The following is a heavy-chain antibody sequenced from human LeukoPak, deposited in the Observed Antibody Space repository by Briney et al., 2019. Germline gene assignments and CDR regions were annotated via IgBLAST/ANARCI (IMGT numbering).Heavy chain of an antibody. CDR1: GFTFSSYG. CDR2: IRYDGSNK. Sequence: GGSLRLSCAASGFTFSSYGMHWVRQAPGKGLEWVAFIRYDGSNKYYADSVKGRFTISRDNSKNTLYLQVNSLRAEDTAVYYCAKDPGIAAAGTFDYWGQGTLVTVSS. V-gene: IGHV3-30*02. CDR3: AKDPGIAAAGTFDY. D-gene: IGHD6-13*01. J-gene: IGHJ4*02.